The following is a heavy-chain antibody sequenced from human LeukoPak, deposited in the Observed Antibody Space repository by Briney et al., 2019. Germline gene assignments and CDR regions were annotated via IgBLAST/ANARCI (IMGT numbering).Heavy chain of an antibody. CDR3: ARSHSSSWYSFPIVGDEPTYYYYGMDV. J-gene: IGHJ6*02. CDR1: ERTFSSYA. CDR2: IIPIFATA. Sequence: ASVKVSCKASERTFSSYAISWVRQAPGHRLEWMGGIIPIFATANYAQKFQGRVTITADESTSTAYMELSSLRSGDTAVYYCARSHSSSWYSFPIVGDEPTYYYYGMDVWGQGATVTVSS. D-gene: IGHD6-13*01. V-gene: IGHV1-69*13.